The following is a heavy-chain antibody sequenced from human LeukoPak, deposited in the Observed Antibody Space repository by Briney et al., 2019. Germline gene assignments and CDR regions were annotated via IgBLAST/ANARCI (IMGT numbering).Heavy chain of an antibody. J-gene: IGHJ5*02. CDR1: GGSISSSSYY. CDR2: IYYSGST. Sequence: SETLSLTCTVSGGSISSSSYYWGWIRQPPGKGLEWIGSIYYSGSTYYNPSLKSRVTISVDTSKNQFSLKLSSVTAADTAVYYSARPITGTTKSFDPWGQGTLVTVSS. V-gene: IGHV4-39*01. D-gene: IGHD1-7*01. CDR3: ARPITGTTKSFDP.